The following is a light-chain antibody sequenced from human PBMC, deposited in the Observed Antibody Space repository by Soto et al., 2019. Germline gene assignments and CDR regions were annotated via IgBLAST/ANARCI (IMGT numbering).Light chain of an antibody. Sequence: DIQMTQSPSSLSASVGARVTITCRASQSISSYLNWYQQKPGKAPKLLIYAASSLQSGVPSRFSCSGSGTDFTLIISSLEPDDFAADYCQQSYSTLALTFGGGTKVEIK. CDR1: QSISSY. V-gene: IGKV1-39*01. CDR2: AAS. J-gene: IGKJ4*01. CDR3: QQSYSTLALT.